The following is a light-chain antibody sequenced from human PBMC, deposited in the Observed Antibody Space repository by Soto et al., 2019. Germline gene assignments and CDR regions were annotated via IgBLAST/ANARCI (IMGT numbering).Light chain of an antibody. CDR1: QSVRSY. CDR3: QQRSSWPRIP. V-gene: IGKV3-11*01. J-gene: IGKJ5*01. CDR2: DAS. Sequence: ESMLPQSPATLSLSPGERATLSCRASQSVRSYLAWYQQTPGQAPRLLIYDASNRAPGIPARFSGSGSGTDFTLTISSLEPDEFAVYYCQQRSSWPRIPFGQGTRLDIK.